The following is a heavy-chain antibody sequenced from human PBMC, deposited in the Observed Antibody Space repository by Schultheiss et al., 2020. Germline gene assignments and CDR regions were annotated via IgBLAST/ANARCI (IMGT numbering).Heavy chain of an antibody. V-gene: IGHV3-30-3*01. D-gene: IGHD3-10*01. Sequence: GGSLRLSCAASGFTFSSYAMHWVRQAPGKGLEWVAVISYDGSNKYYADSVKGRFTISRDNSKNTLYLQMNSLKTEDTAVYYCARGRGYYGSGSYYSYGMDVWGQGTTVTVSS. CDR3: ARGRGYYGSGSYYSYGMDV. CDR2: ISYDGSNK. CDR1: GFTFSSYA. J-gene: IGHJ6*02.